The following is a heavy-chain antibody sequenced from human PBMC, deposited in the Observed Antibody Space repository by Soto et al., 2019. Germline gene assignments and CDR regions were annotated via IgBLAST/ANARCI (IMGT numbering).Heavy chain of an antibody. J-gene: IGHJ5*02. D-gene: IGHD3-3*01. CDR1: GDSISSYY. Sequence: PSETLSLTCTVSGDSISSYYWSWIRQPPGKGLEWIGYIYYSGSTNYNPSLKSRVTISVDTSKNQFSLKLSSVTAADTAVYYCARLSLQAYYDFWSGYPTNWFDPWGQGTLVTV. V-gene: IGHV4-59*08. CDR3: ARLSLQAYYDFWSGYPTNWFDP. CDR2: IYYSGST.